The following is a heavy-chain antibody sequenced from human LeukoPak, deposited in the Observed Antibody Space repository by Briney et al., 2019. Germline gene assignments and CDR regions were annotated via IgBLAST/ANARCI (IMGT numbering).Heavy chain of an antibody. CDR3: ASDPRDGGQNV. CDR2: ISYSGDNT. CDR1: GFNVTNYA. V-gene: IGHV3-30*04. J-gene: IGHJ6*04. Sequence: GGSLRLSCAASGFNVTNYAMHWVRQAPGKGLEWVTLISYSGDNTYSADSVKGRFTFSRDKSKNTLYLQMNSLRPEDSAVYYCASDPRDGGQNVWGKGTTVTVSS. D-gene: IGHD5-24*01.